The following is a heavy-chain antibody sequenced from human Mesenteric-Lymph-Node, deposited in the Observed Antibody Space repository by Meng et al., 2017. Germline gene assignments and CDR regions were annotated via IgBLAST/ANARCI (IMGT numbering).Heavy chain of an antibody. Sequence: VHLGGAGPGLVEPSQTLSLTCTVSGGSMSSGNYYWSWIRQPPGKGLEWIGYIHHSGSAYYNPSLKSRVSMSIDKSKNQFSLKLTSVTAADTAVYHCLRGSGGSVWGQGTLVTVSS. CDR2: IHHSGSA. CDR3: LRGSGGSV. CDR1: GGSMSSGNYY. V-gene: IGHV4-30-4*01. D-gene: IGHD3-10*01. J-gene: IGHJ1*01.